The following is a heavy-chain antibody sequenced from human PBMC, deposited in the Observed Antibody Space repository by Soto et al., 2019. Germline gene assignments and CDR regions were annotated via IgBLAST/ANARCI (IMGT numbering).Heavy chain of an antibody. J-gene: IGHJ1*01. CDR2: LRRDGRPT. D-gene: IGHD3-22*01. V-gene: IGHV3-74*03. CDR1: GFPFRSYW. Sequence: GGTLRLSCVASGFPFRSYWMHWIRHVPGKGLMWVSQLRRDGRPTTYADSVKGRFIISRDNARNTLYLQMNSLRADDTAMYGCVRDYDSSGFNAGHWGQGTLVTVAS. CDR3: VRDYDSSGFNAGH.